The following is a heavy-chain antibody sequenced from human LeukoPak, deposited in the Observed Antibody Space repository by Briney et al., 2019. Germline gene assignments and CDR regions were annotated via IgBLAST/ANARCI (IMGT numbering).Heavy chain of an antibody. CDR2: IGSYEGDT. Sequence: GASVTVSCTATSYILWVRQAPGQGLEWMGWIGSYEGDTYYAQKFQSRVTVTTDTSTSTAYMELRSLTSDDTAVYYCARDRRYGSGSFDYWGQGTLVTVSS. D-gene: IGHD3-10*01. CDR3: ARDRRYGSGSFDY. CDR1: TSY. V-gene: IGHV1-18*01. J-gene: IGHJ4*02.